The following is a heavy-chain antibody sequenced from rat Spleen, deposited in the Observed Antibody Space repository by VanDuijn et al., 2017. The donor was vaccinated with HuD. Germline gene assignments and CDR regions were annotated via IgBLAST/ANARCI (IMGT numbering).Heavy chain of an antibody. CDR3: TRGRARYFDY. CDR1: GFIFSRSA. V-gene: IGHV5-29*01. Sequence: EVQLVESGGGLVQPGRSLKLSCAASGFIFSRSAMAWVRQAPTKGLEWVATISYDGTSTYYRDSVKGRYTISRDNAKSTLYLQMDSLRSEDTATYYCTRGRARYFDYWGQGVMVTVSS. CDR2: ISYDGTST. J-gene: IGHJ2*01.